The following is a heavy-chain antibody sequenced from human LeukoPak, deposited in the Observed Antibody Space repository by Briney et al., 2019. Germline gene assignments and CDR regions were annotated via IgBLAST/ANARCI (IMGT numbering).Heavy chain of an antibody. CDR2: INADNGNT. J-gene: IGHJ5*02. V-gene: IGHV1-3*01. CDR3: ARAIVVLPSANWFDP. D-gene: IGHD2-2*01. CDR1: GYTFTTYA. Sequence: ASVKVSCKASGYTFTTYAIHWVRQAPGQRLEWMGWINADNGNTKYSQKFQGRVTTTRDTSASTAYMELSSLRSEDTAVYYCARAIVVLPSANWFDPWGQGTPVTVSS.